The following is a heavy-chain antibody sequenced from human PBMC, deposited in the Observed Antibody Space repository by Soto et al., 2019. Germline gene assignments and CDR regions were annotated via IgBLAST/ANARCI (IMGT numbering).Heavy chain of an antibody. Sequence: QVQLVESGGGVVQPGRSLRLSCAASGFTFSSYAMHWVRQAPGKGLEWVAVISYDGSNKYYADSVKGRFTISRDNSKNTLYLRMNSLRAEDTAVYYCARGEMATIKLVDYWGQGTLVTVSS. V-gene: IGHV3-30-3*01. D-gene: IGHD5-12*01. J-gene: IGHJ4*02. CDR2: ISYDGSNK. CDR1: GFTFSSYA. CDR3: ARGEMATIKLVDY.